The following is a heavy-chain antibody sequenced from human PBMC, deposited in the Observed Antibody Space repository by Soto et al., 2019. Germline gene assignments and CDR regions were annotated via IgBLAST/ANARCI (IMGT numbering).Heavy chain of an antibody. CDR1: GGSISSYY. D-gene: IGHD3-3*01. CDR3: ASSTIFGVVKSDYYYGMDV. J-gene: IGHJ6*02. V-gene: IGHV4-59*01. CDR2: IYYSGST. Sequence: SETLSLTCTVSGGSISSYYWSWIRQPPGKGLEWIGYIYYSGSTNYNPSLKSRVTISVDTSKNQFSLKLSSVTAADTAVYYCASSTIFGVVKSDYYYGMDVWGQGTTVTVSS.